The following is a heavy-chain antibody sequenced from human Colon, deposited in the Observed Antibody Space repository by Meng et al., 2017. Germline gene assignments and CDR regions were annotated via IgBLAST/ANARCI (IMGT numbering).Heavy chain of an antibody. Sequence: GGSLRLSCAASGFTFSSYAMHWVRQAPGKGLEWVAVISYDGSNKYYADSVKGRFTISRDNSKNTLYLQMNSLRAEDTAVYYCARGWWLQAFQHWGQCTLVTVSS. V-gene: IGHV3-30*01. J-gene: IGHJ1*01. CDR1: GFTFSSYA. CDR2: ISYDGSNK. D-gene: IGHD5-24*01. CDR3: ARGWWLQAFQH.